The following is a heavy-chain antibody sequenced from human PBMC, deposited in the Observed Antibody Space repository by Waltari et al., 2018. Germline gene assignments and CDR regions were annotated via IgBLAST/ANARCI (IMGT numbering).Heavy chain of an antibody. V-gene: IGHV1-2*06. CDR1: GYTFTGYY. CDR2: INPNRGDT. J-gene: IGHJ4*02. Sequence: QVHLVQSGAEVKKPGASVKVSCKASGYTFTGYYIQWVRRAPGQGLEWSGRINPNRGDTNYAQKFQGRVTLTRYTSINTAYMELSSLKSDDTAVYYCARDLGSDYGNRDYWGQGTLVTVPS. CDR3: ARDLGSDYGNRDY. D-gene: IGHD4-17*01.